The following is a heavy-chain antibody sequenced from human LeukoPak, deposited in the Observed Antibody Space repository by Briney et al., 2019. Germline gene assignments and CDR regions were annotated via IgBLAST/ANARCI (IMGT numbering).Heavy chain of an antibody. CDR3: ARSEAPTVRGLIMVNGFDT. D-gene: IGHD3-10*01. Sequence: SETLSLTCTVSGGSISSYSWRWIQQPPGKGLEWIGYISYSGSTDYNPSLKSRVTISVDTSRNQFSLKLKSVTAADTAVYYCARSEAPTVRGLIMVNGFDTWGQGTLVTVSS. V-gene: IGHV4-59*01. CDR1: GGSISSYS. J-gene: IGHJ5*02. CDR2: ISYSGST.